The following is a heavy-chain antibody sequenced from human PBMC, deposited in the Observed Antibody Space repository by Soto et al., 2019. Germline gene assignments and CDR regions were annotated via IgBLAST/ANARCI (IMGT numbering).Heavy chain of an antibody. V-gene: IGHV3-48*02. CDR1: GFTFSDYS. CDR3: AKDRWVTTRSFDF. J-gene: IGHJ4*01. D-gene: IGHD4-17*01. CDR2: ISTTPDIV. Sequence: EVQLVESGGGFIQAGGSLRLSCAASGFTFSDYSMNWVRQAPGRGLEGISFISTTPDIVFYADSVKGRFAISRDNAKNSLCLQMNSLRDEDTAVYYCAKDRWVTTRSFDFWGHGTLVTVS.